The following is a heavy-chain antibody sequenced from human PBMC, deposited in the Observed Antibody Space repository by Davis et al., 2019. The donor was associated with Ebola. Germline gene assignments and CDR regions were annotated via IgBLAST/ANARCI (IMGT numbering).Heavy chain of an antibody. CDR1: GFTFSSYS. CDR3: SIAAAGTNDY. V-gene: IGHV3-21*01. Sequence: GESLKISCAASGFTFSSYSMNWVRQAPGKGLEWVSSISSSSSYIYYADSVKGRFTISRDNSKNTLYLQMNSLRAEDTAVYYCSIAAAGTNDYWGQGTLVTVSS. CDR2: ISSSSSYI. J-gene: IGHJ4*02. D-gene: IGHD6-13*01.